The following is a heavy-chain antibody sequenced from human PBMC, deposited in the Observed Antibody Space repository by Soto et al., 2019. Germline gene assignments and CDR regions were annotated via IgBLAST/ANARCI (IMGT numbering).Heavy chain of an antibody. J-gene: IGHJ5*02. V-gene: IGHV3-15*07. D-gene: IGHD3-3*01. CDR1: GFTFSNAW. Sequence: EVQLVESGGGLVKPGGSLRLSCAGSGFTFSNAWMNWVRQVPGKGLEWVGRIKSKSNGETIDYAAPVKGRFTISRDDSRNTLFLQMNNLRTEDSAVYYCTMSLGASRSFEWSIDPFDPWGQGTLVTVSS. CDR2: IKSKSNGETI. CDR3: TMSLGASRSFEWSIDPFDP.